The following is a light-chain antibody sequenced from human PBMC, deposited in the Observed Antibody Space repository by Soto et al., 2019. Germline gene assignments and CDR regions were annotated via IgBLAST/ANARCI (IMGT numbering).Light chain of an antibody. J-gene: IGKJ4*01. CDR1: QGISGY. V-gene: IGKV1-8*01. Sequence: AIRMTQSPSSFSASTGDRVTITCRASQGISGYLAWYQQKPGKAPKLLIYAASTLQSGVPSRFSGSGSGTDFTLTISCLQSEDFATYYCQQYYSYPITFGGGTKVEIK. CDR3: QQYYSYPIT. CDR2: AAS.